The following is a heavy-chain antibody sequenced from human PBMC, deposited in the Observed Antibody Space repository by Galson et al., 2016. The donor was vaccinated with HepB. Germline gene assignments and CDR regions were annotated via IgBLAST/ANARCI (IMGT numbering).Heavy chain of an antibody. V-gene: IGHV1-2*02. CDR1: GYSFTGYF. CDR2: IGPGSGDT. CDR3: ARSTGFGIMIDY. Sequence: SVKVSCKASGYSFTGYFLNWVRQAPGQGLEWMGWIGPGSGDTKYAQKFQGRVTMTRDRSISTVTMELNRLRSDDTAVYYCARSTGFGIMIDYWGQGTQVTVSS. J-gene: IGHJ4*02. D-gene: IGHD3-10*01.